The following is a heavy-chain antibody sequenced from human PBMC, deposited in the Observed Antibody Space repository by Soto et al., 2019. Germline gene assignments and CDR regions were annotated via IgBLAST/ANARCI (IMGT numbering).Heavy chain of an antibody. CDR2: ISSSSSTI. J-gene: IGHJ6*03. V-gene: IGHV3-48*04. D-gene: IGHD2-15*01. CDR1: GFTFSSYS. CDR3: ARGGRGGVYSYYYMDV. Sequence: GGSLRLSCAASGFTFSSYSMNWVRQAPGKGLEWVSYISSSSSTIYYADSVKGRFTISRDNAKNSLYLQMNSLSAEDTAVCYRARGGRGGVYSYYYMDVWGKGTTVTVSS.